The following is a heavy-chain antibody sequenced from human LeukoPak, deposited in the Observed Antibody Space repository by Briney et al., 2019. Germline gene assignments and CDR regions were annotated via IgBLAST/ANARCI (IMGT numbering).Heavy chain of an antibody. J-gene: IGHJ6*03. CDR2: INPNSGGT. CDR1: GYTFTGYY. CDR3: AREDLTTGESYYYYYMDV. D-gene: IGHD3-10*01. V-gene: IGHV1-2*02. Sequence: ASVKVSCKASGYTFTGYYMHWVRQAPGQGLEWMGWINPNSGGTNYAQKFQGRVTMTWDTSISTAYMELSRLRSDDTAVYYCAREDLTTGESYYYYYMDVWGKGTTVTVSS.